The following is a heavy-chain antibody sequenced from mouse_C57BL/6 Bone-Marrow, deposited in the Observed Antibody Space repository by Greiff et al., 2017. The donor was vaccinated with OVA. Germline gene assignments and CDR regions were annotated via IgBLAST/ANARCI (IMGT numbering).Heavy chain of an antibody. D-gene: IGHD4-1*01. CDR1: GYTFTSYW. CDR2: IYPGNSDT. V-gene: IGHV1-5*01. Sequence: EVQLQQSGTVLARPGASVKMSCKTSGYTFTSYWMHWVKQRPGQGLEWIGAIYPGNSDTSYNQKFKGKAKLTAVTSASTAYMELSSLTNEDSAVYYCTRELTEASYYFDYWGQGTTLTVSS. CDR3: TRELTEASYYFDY. J-gene: IGHJ2*01.